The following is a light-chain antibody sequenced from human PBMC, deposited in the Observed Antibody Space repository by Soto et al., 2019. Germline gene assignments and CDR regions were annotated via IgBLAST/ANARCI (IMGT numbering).Light chain of an antibody. V-gene: IGKV3-15*01. CDR2: GAS. J-gene: IGKJ2*01. CDR3: QQYIDWPPYT. CDR1: QTVSRS. Sequence: EVVLTQSPATLSVSPGERATLSCRASQTVSRSLAWYQQKPGQAPRLLIYGASMRATGVPDRFSGSGSGTDFTLTISSLQSEDFSVYYCQQYIDWPPYTFGQGTTVEIK.